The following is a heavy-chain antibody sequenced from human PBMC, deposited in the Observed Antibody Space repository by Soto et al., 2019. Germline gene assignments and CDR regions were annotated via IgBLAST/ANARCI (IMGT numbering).Heavy chain of an antibody. Sequence: ASVKVSCKASGYTFTSYYMHWVRQAPGQGLEWMGIINPSGGSTSYAQKFQGRVTMTRDTSTSTVYMELSSLRSEDTGLYYCARDYGPSNWYNWFHPWGQGTLVTVSS. CDR3: ARDYGPSNWYNWFHP. CDR1: GYTFTSYY. D-gene: IGHD4-17*01. J-gene: IGHJ5*02. CDR2: INPSGGST. V-gene: IGHV1-46*01.